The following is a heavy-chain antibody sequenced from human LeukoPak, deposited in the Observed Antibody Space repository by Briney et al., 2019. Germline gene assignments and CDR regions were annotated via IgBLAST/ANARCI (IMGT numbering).Heavy chain of an antibody. CDR3: ARSTFYDYGGNYYGMDV. D-gene: IGHD4-17*01. V-gene: IGHV1-46*01. CDR1: GYTFTSYY. J-gene: IGHJ6*02. CDR2: INPSGGST. Sequence: ASVKVSCKASGYTFTSYYMHWVRQAPGQGLEWMGIINPSGGSTSYAQKFQGRVTMTRDTSTSTAYMELSSLRSEDTAVYYCARSTFYDYGGNYYGMDVWGQGTTVTVSS.